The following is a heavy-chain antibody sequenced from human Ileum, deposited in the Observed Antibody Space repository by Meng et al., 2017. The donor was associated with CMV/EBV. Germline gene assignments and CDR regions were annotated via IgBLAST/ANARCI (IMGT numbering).Heavy chain of an antibody. CDR1: GDTSNSHS. CDR3: ARGSQVVAGIEDHYLDY. J-gene: IGHJ4*02. D-gene: IGHD6-19*01. V-gene: IGHV1-69*04. Sequence: SVKVSCKASGDTSNSHSISWLREVPGQGVKWMGRIIPRVGIPNYIPKFQGKITISADKSTNTAYLEVTSLTSEDTAMYYCARGSQVVAGIEDHYLDYWGQGSLVTVSS. CDR2: IIPRVGIP.